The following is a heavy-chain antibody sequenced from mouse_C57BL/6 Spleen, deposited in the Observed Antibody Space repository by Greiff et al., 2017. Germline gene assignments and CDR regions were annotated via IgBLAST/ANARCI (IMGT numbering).Heavy chain of an antibody. J-gene: IGHJ1*03. D-gene: IGHD1-1*01. CDR1: GYTFTSYW. Sequence: VQLQQPGAELVKPGASVTLSCKASGYTFTSYWMHWVKQRPGQGLEWIGMIHPNSGSTNYNEKFKSKATLTVDKSSSTASMQLSSLPSEDAAVCYCARVGNSYYGYFDVWGTGTTVTVSS. CDR2: IHPNSGST. V-gene: IGHV1-64*01. CDR3: ARVGNSYYGYFDV.